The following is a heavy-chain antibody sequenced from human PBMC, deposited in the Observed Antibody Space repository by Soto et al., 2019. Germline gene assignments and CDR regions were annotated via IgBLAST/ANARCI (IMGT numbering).Heavy chain of an antibody. Sequence: ASVKISCRASGGTFSSYASSWVRQAPGQGLEWMGGIIPIFGTANYAQKFQGRVTITADKSTSTAYMELSSLRSEDTAVYYCARRERGYSDGYYYCMDVCGKGTRIVLSS. CDR3: ARRERGYSDGYYYCMDV. CDR1: GGTFSSYA. CDR2: IIPIFGTA. V-gene: IGHV1-69*06. D-gene: IGHD5-18*01. J-gene: IGHJ6*01.